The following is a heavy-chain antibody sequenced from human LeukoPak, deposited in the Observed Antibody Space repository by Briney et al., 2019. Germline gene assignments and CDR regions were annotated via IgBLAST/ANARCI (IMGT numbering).Heavy chain of an antibody. CDR1: GFTFSSYA. CDR3: ARDPGYSSSRYFGPPYYYYGMDV. V-gene: IGHV3-23*01. J-gene: IGHJ6*02. D-gene: IGHD6-13*01. CDR2: ISGSGGST. Sequence: GGSLRLSCAASGFTFSSYAMSWVRQAPGKGLEWVSAISGSGGSTYYADSVKGRFTISRDNSKNTLYLQMNSLRAEDTAVYYCARDPGYSSSRYFGPPYYYYGMDVWGQGTTVTVSS.